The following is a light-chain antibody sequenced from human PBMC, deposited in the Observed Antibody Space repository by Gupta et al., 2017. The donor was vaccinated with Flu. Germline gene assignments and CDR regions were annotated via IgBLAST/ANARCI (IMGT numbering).Light chain of an antibody. CDR3: QLYETSPHT. V-gene: IGKV3-20*02. J-gene: IGKJ2*01. CDR1: QRIQIFY. Sequence: ELTQSLATLSLSPGERPPLSCQASQRIQIFYLGWYQQKPGQAPSLLISEASNRATGISERFSGSGSGTDFTLTISSLEPEDFAIYYCQLYETSPHTFGQGTNLEIK. CDR2: EAS.